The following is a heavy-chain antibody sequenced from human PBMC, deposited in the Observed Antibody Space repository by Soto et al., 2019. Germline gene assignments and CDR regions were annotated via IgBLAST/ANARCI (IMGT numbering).Heavy chain of an antibody. CDR2: ISYDGSNK. J-gene: IGHJ4*02. D-gene: IGHD1-26*01. Sequence: QVQLVESGGGVVQPGRSLRLSCAASGFTFSHYGIHWVRQAPGKGLEWLAVISYDGSNKHYADSVKGRFTVSRDNSKNTLYLQMNRLRAADTAVYFCARYSGKYQGPIDYWGQGPLVTVSS. V-gene: IGHV3-30*03. CDR3: ARYSGKYQGPIDY. CDR1: GFTFSHYG.